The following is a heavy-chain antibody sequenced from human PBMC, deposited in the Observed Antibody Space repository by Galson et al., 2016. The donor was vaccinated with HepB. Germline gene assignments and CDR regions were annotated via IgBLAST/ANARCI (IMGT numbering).Heavy chain of an antibody. V-gene: IGHV3-53*01. CDR1: GFSVSGKY. D-gene: IGHD3-22*01. CDR3: EGYSDPFDI. Sequence: SLRLSCAASGFSVSGKYVRWARQAPGKGLEWVSAIFSGDATYYRDSVKGRFTISRDTSKNTLYLQMNNLRAEDTAIYYCEGYSDPFDIWGQGTMVTVSS. J-gene: IGHJ3*02. CDR2: IFSGDAT.